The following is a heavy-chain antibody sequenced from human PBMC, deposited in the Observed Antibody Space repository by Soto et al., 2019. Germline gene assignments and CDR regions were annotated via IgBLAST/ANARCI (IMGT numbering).Heavy chain of an antibody. CDR2: IYYNDDR. J-gene: IGHJ4*02. V-gene: IGHV2-5*01. D-gene: IGHD5-12*01. CDR3: AHSDGGYEIIYFDF. Sequence: SGPTLVNPTQTLTLTCTFSGFSFTTAGVAVGWIRQTPGGALEWLTLIYYNDDRRFSPSLKTRLAITGDTSKNQVVLSLTNVDPGDTATYFCAHSDGGYEIIYFDFWGQGIPVTVSS. CDR1: GFSFTTAGVA.